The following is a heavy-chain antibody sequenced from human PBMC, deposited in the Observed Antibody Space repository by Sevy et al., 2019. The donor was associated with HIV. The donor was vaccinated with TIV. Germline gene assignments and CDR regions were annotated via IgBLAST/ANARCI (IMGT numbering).Heavy chain of an antibody. Sequence: GGSLRLSCEASGFTFSSYEMNWVRQAPGKGLEWVSYISSSGTTIKYADPVKGRFTISRDNAKNSLYMQMNSLRAEDTAVYHCARVDANYDKGFDPWGQGTLVTVSS. V-gene: IGHV3-48*03. D-gene: IGHD3-22*01. J-gene: IGHJ5*02. CDR1: GFTFSSYE. CDR3: ARVDANYDKGFDP. CDR2: ISSSGTTI.